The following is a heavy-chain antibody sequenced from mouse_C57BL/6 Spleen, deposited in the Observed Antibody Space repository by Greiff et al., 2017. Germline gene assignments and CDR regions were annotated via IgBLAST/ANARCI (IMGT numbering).Heavy chain of an antibody. D-gene: IGHD1-3*01. V-gene: IGHV1-81*01. CDR2: IYPRSGNT. J-gene: IGHJ2*01. Sequence: QVHVKQSGAELARPGASVKLSCKASGYTFTSYGISWVKQRTGQGLEWIGEIYPRSGNTYYNEKFKGKATLTADKSSSTAYMELRSLTSEDSAVXFCAREDKVGDYWGQGTTLTVSS. CDR1: GYTFTSYG. CDR3: AREDKVGDY.